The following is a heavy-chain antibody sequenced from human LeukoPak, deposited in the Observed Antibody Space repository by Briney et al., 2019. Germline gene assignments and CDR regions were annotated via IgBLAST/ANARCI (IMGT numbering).Heavy chain of an antibody. V-gene: IGHV4-39*07. D-gene: IGHD6-19*01. CDR1: GGSISSSSYY. J-gene: IGHJ4*02. CDR3: ARESRQWLVLGGVDY. Sequence: PSETLSLTCTVSGGSISSSSYYWGWIRQPPGKGLEWIGSIYYSGSTYYNPSLKSRVTISVDTSKNQFSLKLSSVTAADTAVYYCARESRQWLVLGGVDYWGQGTLVTVSS. CDR2: IYYSGST.